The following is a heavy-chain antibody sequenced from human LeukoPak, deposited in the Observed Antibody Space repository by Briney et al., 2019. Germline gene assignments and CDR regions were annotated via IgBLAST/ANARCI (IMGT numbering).Heavy chain of an antibody. J-gene: IGHJ4*02. D-gene: IGHD3-10*01. CDR2: INHSGST. Sequence: SETLSLTCAVYGGSFSGYYWSWIRQPPGKGLEWIGGINHSGSTNYNPSLKSRVTISVDTSKNQFSLKLSSVTAADTAVYYCARVNYYGSGSYYTNRDSFDYWGQGTLVTVSS. CDR1: GGSFSGYY. CDR3: ARVNYYGSGSYYTNRDSFDY. V-gene: IGHV4-34*01.